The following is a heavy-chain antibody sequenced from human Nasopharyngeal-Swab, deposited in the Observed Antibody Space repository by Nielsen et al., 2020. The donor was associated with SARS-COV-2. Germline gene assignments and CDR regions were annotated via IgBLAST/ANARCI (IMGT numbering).Heavy chain of an antibody. V-gene: IGHV4-59*01. CDR1: GGSFSGYY. CDR3: AGETTLTYYFDY. Sequence: SETLSLTCAVYGGSFSGYYWSWIRQPPGKGLEWIGYIYYSGSTNYNPPLKSRVTISVDTSKNQFSLKLSSVTAADTAVYYCAGETTLTYYFDYWGQGTLVTVSS. CDR2: IYYSGST. D-gene: IGHD4-17*01. J-gene: IGHJ4*02.